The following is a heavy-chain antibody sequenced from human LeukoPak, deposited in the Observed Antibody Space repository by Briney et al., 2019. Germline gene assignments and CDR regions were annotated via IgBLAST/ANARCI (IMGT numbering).Heavy chain of an antibody. V-gene: IGHV3-30*18. CDR3: AKDLEMAALAFVADY. CDR2: ISDDESNK. D-gene: IGHD5-24*01. CDR1: GFTFSNFG. Sequence: PGRSLRLSCAASGFTFSNFGMHWVRQAPGKGLEWVAVISDDESNKYYAGSVKGRFTIPRDNSKNTLYLQMSSLRAEDTAIYYCAKDLEMAALAFVADYWGQGTLVTVSS. J-gene: IGHJ4*02.